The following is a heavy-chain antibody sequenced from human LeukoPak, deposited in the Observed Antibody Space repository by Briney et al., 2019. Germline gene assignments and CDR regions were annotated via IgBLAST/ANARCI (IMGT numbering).Heavy chain of an antibody. CDR2: IYYSGST. D-gene: IGHD1-26*01. V-gene: IGHV4-59*08. CDR3: ARYSGSCASCYYYGMDV. Sequence: SETLSLTCAASGCSFSSYYWSWVRQPPGKGLEWIGYIYYSGSTNYNASLKSRVTISVDTSKNQFSLKLSSVNAADTDVYYCARYSGSCASCYYYGMDVWGQGTTVTVSS. J-gene: IGHJ6*02. CDR1: GCSFSSYY.